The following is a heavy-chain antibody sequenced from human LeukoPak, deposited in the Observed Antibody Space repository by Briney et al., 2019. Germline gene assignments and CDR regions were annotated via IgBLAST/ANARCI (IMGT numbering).Heavy chain of an antibody. CDR2: INNDGSTT. CDR3: ARDTMLGMGHP. Sequence: GGSLRLSCAASGFTFSSYWMHWVRQAQGKGLVWVSRINNDGSTTRYAASVQGRFTISRDNAKNPLYLQMNSLRAEDTAVYYCARDTMLGMGHPCGQGTLVTVSS. D-gene: IGHD3-10*02. CDR1: GFTFSSYW. J-gene: IGHJ5*02. V-gene: IGHV3-74*01.